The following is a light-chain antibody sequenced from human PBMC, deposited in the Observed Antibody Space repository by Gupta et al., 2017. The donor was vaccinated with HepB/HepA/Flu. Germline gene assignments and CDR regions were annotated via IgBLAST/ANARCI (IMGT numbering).Light chain of an antibody. CDR3: ASWDDSLIGSV. CDR1: SSNIGSNT. CDR2: SND. V-gene: IGLV1-44*01. J-gene: IGLJ2*01. Sequence: QSVLTQAPSASGPPGQRVTISCSGSSSNIGSNTVNWYQHLPGTAPKLLIHSNDQRPSGVPGRFSASKSGTSASLAISGLQSEDEADYYGASWDDSLIGSVFGGGTKLTVL.